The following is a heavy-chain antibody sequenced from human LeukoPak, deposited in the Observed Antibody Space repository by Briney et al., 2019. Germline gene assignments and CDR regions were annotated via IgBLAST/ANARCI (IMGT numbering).Heavy chain of an antibody. J-gene: IGHJ4*02. V-gene: IGHV4-59*01. D-gene: IGHD5-24*01. CDR2: IFYSGRT. CDR3: ARVSRDGYNYVAKFDY. CDR1: GGSLSSYY. Sequence: SEALSLTCTVSGGSLSSYYWSWIRQPARRGRGWMGYIFYSGRTNSHPSLKSRVTLYVATSKNKFSLKLSSETAADAAVYECARVSRDGYNYVAKFDYWGQGTLVTVSS.